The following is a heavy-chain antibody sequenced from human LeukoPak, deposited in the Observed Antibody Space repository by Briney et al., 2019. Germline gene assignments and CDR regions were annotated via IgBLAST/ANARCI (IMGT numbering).Heavy chain of an antibody. CDR3: VRGYYAGRGHHFEY. V-gene: IGHV3-33*01. Sequence: GGSLRLSCATSGFTFSGYGMHWVRQAPGKGLEWGTVIWSDGSNKYYADSVKGRFTISRDNSKNTLYLQMNSLRAEDTAVYYCVRGYYAGRGHHFEYWGQGTLVTVSS. CDR1: GFTFSGYG. J-gene: IGHJ4*02. D-gene: IGHD3-22*01. CDR2: IWSDGSNK.